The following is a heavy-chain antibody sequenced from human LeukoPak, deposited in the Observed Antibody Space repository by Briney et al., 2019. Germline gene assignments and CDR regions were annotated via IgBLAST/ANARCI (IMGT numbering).Heavy chain of an antibody. CDR1: GGSISSYY. Sequence: SETLSLTCTVSGGSISSYYWSWIRQPPGKGLEWIGYIYYSGSTDYNPSLKSRVTISVDTSKNQFSLKLSSVTAADTAVYYCARGPLAAAPPSRSVYWYFDLWGRGTLVTVSS. J-gene: IGHJ2*01. CDR2: IYYSGST. D-gene: IGHD6-13*01. V-gene: IGHV4-59*01. CDR3: ARGPLAAAPPSRSVYWYFDL.